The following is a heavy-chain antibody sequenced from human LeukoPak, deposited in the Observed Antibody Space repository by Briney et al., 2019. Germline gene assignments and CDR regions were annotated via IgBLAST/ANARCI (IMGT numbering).Heavy chain of an antibody. V-gene: IGHV4-39*01. CDR1: GGSITSTTYY. Sequence: SETLSLTCTVSGGSITSTTYYWGWIRQPPGKGLEWIGSIYYSGSTYYNPSLKGRVTISVDTSKNQFSLKMRSETAADTAIYYCAGHRGSYYFYMDVWGKGTTVTVSS. CDR2: IYYSGST. J-gene: IGHJ6*03. D-gene: IGHD3-10*01. CDR3: AGHRGSYYFYMDV.